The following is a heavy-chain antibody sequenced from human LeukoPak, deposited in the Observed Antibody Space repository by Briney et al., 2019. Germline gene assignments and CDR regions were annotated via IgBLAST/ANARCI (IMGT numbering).Heavy chain of an antibody. J-gene: IGHJ1*01. CDR2: ICYSGST. Sequence: SETLSLTCTVSGGSISSYYWSWIRQPPGKGPEWIGYICYSGSTNYNPSLKSRVTISVDTSKNQFSLKLSSVTAADTAVYYCASSLGGQSRGYFQHWGQGTLVTVSS. CDR3: ASSLGGQSRGYFQH. CDR1: GGSISSYY. V-gene: IGHV4-59*08. D-gene: IGHD3-16*01.